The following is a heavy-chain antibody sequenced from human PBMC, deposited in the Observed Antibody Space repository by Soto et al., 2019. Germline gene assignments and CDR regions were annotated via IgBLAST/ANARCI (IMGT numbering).Heavy chain of an antibody. J-gene: IGHJ2*01. Sequence: QVQLQQWGAGLLKPSETLSLTCAVYGGSFSGFYWSWIRQPPGKGLEWIGEINHSGSTNYNPSLKGRVTIAADTSKNQFSLQLSSVTAADTAVYYCVSKLGSCTGGSCKWYFDLWGRGTLVTVSS. CDR1: GGSFSGFY. D-gene: IGHD2-15*01. V-gene: IGHV4-34*01. CDR2: INHSGST. CDR3: VSKLGSCTGGSCKWYFDL.